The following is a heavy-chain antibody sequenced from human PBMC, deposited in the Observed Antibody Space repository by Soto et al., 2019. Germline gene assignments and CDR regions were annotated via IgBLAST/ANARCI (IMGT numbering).Heavy chain of an antibody. V-gene: IGHV1-2*02. J-gene: IGHJ6*02. Sequence: QVQLVQSGADVKTPGASVRVSCKASGYTFTGYYVHWVREAPGQGLEWMGWINPENGGTSYAQKFQGRVTLSRDTSINTAYLELSRLRFDDAAVYFCARERYQVISDGMDVWGQGTTVTVSS. D-gene: IGHD2-2*01. CDR3: ARERYQVISDGMDV. CDR1: GYTFTGYY. CDR2: INPENGGT.